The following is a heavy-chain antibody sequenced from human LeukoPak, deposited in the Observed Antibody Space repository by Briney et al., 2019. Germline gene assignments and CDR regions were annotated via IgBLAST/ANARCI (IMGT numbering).Heavy chain of an antibody. Sequence: GGSLRLSCAVSGFTLTTYAMSWVRQAPGKGLEWVSALSSGGTTWYADSVKGRFTISRDNSKNTLYLQMNSLRAEDTAVYYCARAGGQLLHGFGYSEYWGQGTLVTVSS. V-gene: IGHV3-23*01. D-gene: IGHD6-13*01. CDR3: ARAGGQLLHGFGYSEY. CDR2: LSSGGTT. J-gene: IGHJ4*02. CDR1: GFTLTTYA.